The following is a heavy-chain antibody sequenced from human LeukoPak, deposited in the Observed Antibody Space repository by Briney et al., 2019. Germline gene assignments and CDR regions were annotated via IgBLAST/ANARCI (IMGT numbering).Heavy chain of an antibody. CDR2: ISAYNGNT. CDR3: ARPRAVTTSGDYYYGMDV. J-gene: IGHJ6*02. CDR1: GYTFTSYG. Sequence: ASVKVSCKASGYTFTSYGISWVRQAPGQGLEWMGWISAYNGNTNYAQKLQGRVTMTTDTSTSTAYMELRSLRSDDTAVYYCARPRAVTTSGDYYYGMDVWGQGTTVTVSS. D-gene: IGHD4-17*01. V-gene: IGHV1-18*01.